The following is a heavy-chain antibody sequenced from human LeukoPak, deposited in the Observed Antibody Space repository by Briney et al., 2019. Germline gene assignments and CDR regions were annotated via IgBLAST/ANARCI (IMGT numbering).Heavy chain of an antibody. CDR2: VSYDGSNK. CDR1: GFTFSKFA. D-gene: IGHD6-19*01. CDR3: ARGASISVPVTPPLL. Sequence: GGSLRLSCAASGFTFSKFAMHWVRQAPGKGLEWVTVVSYDGSNKYSADSVKGRFTISRDNSKNTLYLQMNSLRVEDTAVYYCARGASISVPVTPPLLWGQGTLVAVSS. J-gene: IGHJ4*02. V-gene: IGHV3-30-3*01.